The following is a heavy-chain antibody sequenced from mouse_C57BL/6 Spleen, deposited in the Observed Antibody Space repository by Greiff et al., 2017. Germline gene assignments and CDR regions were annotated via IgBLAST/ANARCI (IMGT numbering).Heavy chain of an antibody. CDR3: ARRNYYGSSYLY. V-gene: IGHV1-19*01. J-gene: IGHJ2*01. CDR2: INPYNGGT. Sequence: VQLQQSGPVLVKPGASVKMSCKASGYTFTDYYMNWVKQSHGKSLEWIGVINPYNGGTSYNQKFKGKATLTVDKSSSTAYMELNSLTSEDSAVYYCARRNYYGSSYLYWGQGTTLTVSS. CDR1: GYTFTDYY. D-gene: IGHD1-1*01.